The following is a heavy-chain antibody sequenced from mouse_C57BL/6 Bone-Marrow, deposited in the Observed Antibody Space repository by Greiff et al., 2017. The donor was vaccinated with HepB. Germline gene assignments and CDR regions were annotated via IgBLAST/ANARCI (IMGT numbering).Heavy chain of an antibody. V-gene: IGHV5-4*03. J-gene: IGHJ4*01. CDR1: GFTFSSYA. CDR3: ARISTVVSYYAMGY. Sequence: EVKVVESGGGLVKPGGSLKLSCAASGFTFSSYAMSWVRQTPEKRLEWVATISDGGSYTYYPDNVKGRFTLSRDNAKNNLYLQMSHLKSEDTAMYYCARISTVVSYYAMGYWGQGASVTVAS. D-gene: IGHD1-1*01. CDR2: ISDGGSYT.